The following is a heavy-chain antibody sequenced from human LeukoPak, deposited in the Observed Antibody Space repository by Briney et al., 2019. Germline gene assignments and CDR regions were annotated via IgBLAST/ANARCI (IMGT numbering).Heavy chain of an antibody. CDR2: FDPEDGET. Sequence: ASVKVSCKVSGYTLTELSMHWVRQAPGKGLEWMGGFDPEDGETIYAQKFQGRVTMTEDTSTDTAYMELSSLRSEDTAVHYCATREFGELRFDPWGQGTLVTVSS. J-gene: IGHJ5*02. CDR1: GYTLTELS. V-gene: IGHV1-24*01. CDR3: ATREFGELRFDP. D-gene: IGHD3-10*01.